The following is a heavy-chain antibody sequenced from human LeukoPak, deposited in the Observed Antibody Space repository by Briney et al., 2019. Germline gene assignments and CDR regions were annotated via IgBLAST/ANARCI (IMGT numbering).Heavy chain of an antibody. J-gene: IGHJ4*02. V-gene: IGHV3-53*01. CDR3: ARGRRDYGDYPY. CDR1: GFIVSGNY. CDR2: IYSGGDT. Sequence: GGSLRLSCAASGFIVSGNYLSWVRQAPGKGLEWVSVIYSGGDTYSADSVKGRFTTSRDNSKNTVYLQMNSLGVEDTAVYYCARGRRDYGDYPYWGQGTLVTVSS. D-gene: IGHD4-17*01.